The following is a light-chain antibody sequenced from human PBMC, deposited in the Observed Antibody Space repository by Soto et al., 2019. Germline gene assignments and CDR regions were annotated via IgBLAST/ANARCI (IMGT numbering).Light chain of an antibody. CDR3: HDYVGSPWA. CDR1: QSVNRF. Sequence: EIVLTQSPGTLSLSPGERATLSCRASQSVNRFLAWFQQKPGRAPRLLIYGASNRATGIPDRCSGSGSETDFTLTITRLEPEDFALYYSHDYVGSPWAFGQATRV. J-gene: IGKJ1*01. CDR2: GAS. V-gene: IGKV3-20*01.